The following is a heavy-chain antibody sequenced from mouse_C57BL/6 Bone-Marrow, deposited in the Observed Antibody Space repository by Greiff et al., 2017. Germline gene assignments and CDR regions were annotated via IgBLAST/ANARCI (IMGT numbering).Heavy chain of an antibody. V-gene: IGHV1-53*01. CDR2: INPSNGGT. CDR1: GYTFTSYW. D-gene: IGHD1-1*01. J-gene: IGHJ2*01. CDR3: ARSGITTVVFDY. Sequence: QVQLQQPGTELVKPGASVKLSCKASGYTFTSYWMHWVKQRPGQGLEWIGNINPSNGGTNYNEKFKSKATLTVDKSSSTAYMQLSSLTSEDAAVYYCARSGITTVVFDYWGQGTTLTVSS.